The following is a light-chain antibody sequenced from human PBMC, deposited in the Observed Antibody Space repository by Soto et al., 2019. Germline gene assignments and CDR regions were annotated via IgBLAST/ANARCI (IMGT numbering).Light chain of an antibody. V-gene: IGKV1-39*01. CDR2: SAS. J-gene: IGKJ1*01. CDR1: QTVTDY. CDR3: HQTYSTPQT. Sequence: DIQMTQSPSTLSGSVGDRVTITCRAGQTVTDYLNWYQHKPGKAPKLLIYSASTLQSGVPSRFSGSGSGTDFTLTITSLQPEDFGTYYCHQTYSTPQTFGQGTKVDIK.